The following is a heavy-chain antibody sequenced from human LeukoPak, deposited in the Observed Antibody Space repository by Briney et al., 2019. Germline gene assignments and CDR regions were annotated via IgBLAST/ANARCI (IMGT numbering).Heavy chain of an antibody. CDR3: ASDPPPAAMPLGY. D-gene: IGHD2-2*01. Sequence: EASVKVSCKASGYTFTSYDINWVRQATGQGLEWMGWMNPNSGNTGYAQKFQGRVTMTRDTSISTAFMELSSLRSDDTAVYYCASDPPPAAMPLGYWGQGTLVTVSS. J-gene: IGHJ4*02. CDR2: MNPNSGNT. V-gene: IGHV1-8*01. CDR1: GYTFTSYD.